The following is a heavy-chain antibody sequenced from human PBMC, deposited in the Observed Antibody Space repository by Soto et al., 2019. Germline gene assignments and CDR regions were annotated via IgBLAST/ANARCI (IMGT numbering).Heavy chain of an antibody. CDR3: ARSSLVVDYYYMDV. J-gene: IGHJ6*03. V-gene: IGHV3-74*01. D-gene: IGHD2-8*02. CDR1: GFTFSSYW. CDR2: INSDGSST. Sequence: EVQLVESGGGLVQPGGSLILSCAASGFTFSSYWMHWVREAPGKGLVWVSRINSDGSSTSYADSVKGRFTISRDNAKNTLYLQMNSLRAEDTAVYYCARSSLVVDYYYMDVWGKGTTVTVSS.